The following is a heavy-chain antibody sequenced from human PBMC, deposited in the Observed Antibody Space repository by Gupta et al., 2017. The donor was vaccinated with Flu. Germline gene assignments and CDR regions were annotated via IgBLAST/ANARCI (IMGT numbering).Heavy chain of an antibody. J-gene: IGHJ4*02. CDR2: IIPVFGPT. D-gene: IGHD2-15*01. CDR1: GVTFSTYA. V-gene: IGHV1-69*01. CDR3: ARKGGGHCSGGSCYSFDF. Sequence: QVQLVQSGAEVKKPGSLVKVSCQASGVTFSTYAINWVRQAPGQGLEWMGGIIPVFGPTNYAQKFQGRVTITADESTSTAYMEISSLRSEDTAVYYGARKGGGHCSGGSCYSFDFWGQGTLVTVSS.